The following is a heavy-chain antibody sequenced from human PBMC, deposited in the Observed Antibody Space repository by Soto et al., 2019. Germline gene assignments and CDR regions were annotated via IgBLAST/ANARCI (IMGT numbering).Heavy chain of an antibody. CDR2: IYYSGST. Sequence: LSLTCTVSVGSISSGGYYWSWIRQHPGKGLEWIGYIYYSGSTYYNPSLKSRVTISVDTSKNQFSLKLSSVTAADTAVYYCARVKYSSGWFFDYWGQGTLVTVSS. J-gene: IGHJ4*02. V-gene: IGHV4-31*03. CDR1: VGSISSGGYY. D-gene: IGHD6-19*01. CDR3: ARVKYSSGWFFDY.